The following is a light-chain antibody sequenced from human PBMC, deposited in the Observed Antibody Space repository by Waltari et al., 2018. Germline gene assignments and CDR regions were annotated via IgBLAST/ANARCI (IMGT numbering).Light chain of an antibody. J-gene: IGKJ1*01. CDR3: LQYNSYPWT. Sequence: DIQVTQSPSTLSASVGDRRPITCRASQSIVVWLAWYQQKPGKAPRLLIYKASYLESGVPSRFSGSASGTAFTLTISSLQADDFATYYCLQYNSYPWTFGQGTTVEIK. CDR2: KAS. V-gene: IGKV1-5*03. CDR1: QSIVVW.